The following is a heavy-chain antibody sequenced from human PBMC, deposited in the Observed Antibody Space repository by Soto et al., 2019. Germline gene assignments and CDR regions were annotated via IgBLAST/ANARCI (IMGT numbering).Heavy chain of an antibody. V-gene: IGHV3-74*01. CDR2: IDSYGSST. Sequence: EVQLVESGGGLVQPGGSLRLACAASGFTFSRHWMHWVRQAPGKGLVWVSRIDSYGSSTHYADSVKGRFTISRDNAKNTLYRQMTSLRAEDTAVYYCASPVVPAAMGGPYFYGIDVWGQGTTVTVSS. D-gene: IGHD2-2*01. CDR1: GFTFSRHW. J-gene: IGHJ6*02. CDR3: ASPVVPAAMGGPYFYGIDV.